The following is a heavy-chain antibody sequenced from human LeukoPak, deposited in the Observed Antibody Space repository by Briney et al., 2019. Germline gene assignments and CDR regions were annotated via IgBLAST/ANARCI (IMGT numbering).Heavy chain of an antibody. V-gene: IGHV4-59*12. J-gene: IGHJ4*02. CDR3: ARDQSTWFFDY. CDR1: GGSINNYY. CDR2: IYHSGST. Sequence: SETLSLTCTVSGGSINNYYWSWVRQPPGAGLEWIGYIYHSGSTYYNPSLKSRVTISVDRSKNQFSLKLSSVTAADTAVYYCARDQSTWFFDYWGQGTLVTVSS. D-gene: IGHD6-13*01.